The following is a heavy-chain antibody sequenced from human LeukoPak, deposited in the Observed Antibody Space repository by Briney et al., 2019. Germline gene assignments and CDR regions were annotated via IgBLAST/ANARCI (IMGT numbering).Heavy chain of an antibody. V-gene: IGHV4-59*01. D-gene: IGHD3-9*01. Sequence: SETLSLTCIVSGGSIGSYYWSWIRQPPGKGLEWIGYIYYSGSTNYNPSLKSRVTISVDTSKNQFSLKLSSVTAADTAVYYCARGDYDILTGRDYYYYYYMDVWGKGTTVTVSS. J-gene: IGHJ6*03. CDR2: IYYSGST. CDR3: ARGDYDILTGRDYYYYYYMDV. CDR1: GGSIGSYY.